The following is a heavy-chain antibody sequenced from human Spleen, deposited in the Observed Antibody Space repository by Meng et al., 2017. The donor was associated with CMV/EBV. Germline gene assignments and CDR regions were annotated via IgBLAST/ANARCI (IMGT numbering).Heavy chain of an antibody. Sequence: ASVKVSCKASGYTFSSYGISWVRQAPGQGLECMGWISAYNDNTKYAQKFQGRVTMTRETSTSTAYMELRSLRSDDTAVYYCARDGISGTTWPPRFYYYGMDVWGQGTTVTVSS. CDR3: ARDGISGTTWPPRFYYYGMDV. V-gene: IGHV1-18*01. CDR1: GYTFSSYG. CDR2: ISAYNDNT. J-gene: IGHJ6*02. D-gene: IGHD1-7*01.